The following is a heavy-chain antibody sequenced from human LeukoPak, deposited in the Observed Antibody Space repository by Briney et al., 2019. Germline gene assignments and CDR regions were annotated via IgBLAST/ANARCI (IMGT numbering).Heavy chain of an antibody. V-gene: IGHV1-18*01. Sequence: ASVKVSCKASGYTLTSYGISWVRQAPGQGLEWMGWISAYNGNTNYAQKLQGRVTMTTDTSTSTAYMELRSLRSDDTAVYYCAREADVWGSSDYWGQGTLVTVSS. D-gene: IGHD3-16*01. CDR3: AREADVWGSSDY. CDR2: ISAYNGNT. CDR1: GYTLTSYG. J-gene: IGHJ4*02.